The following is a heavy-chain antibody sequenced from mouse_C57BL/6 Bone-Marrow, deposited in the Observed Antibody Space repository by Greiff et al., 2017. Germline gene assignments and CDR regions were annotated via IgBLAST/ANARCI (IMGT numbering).Heavy chain of an antibody. CDR3: ARGLRQGFYFDY. Sequence: QVQLQQSGPELVKPGASVKISCKASGYAFSSSWMNWVKQRPGKGLEWIGRIYPGDGDTNYNGKFKGKATLTADKSSSTAYMQLSSLTCEDSAVYFCARGLRQGFYFDYWGQGTTLTVSS. CDR1: GYAFSSSW. V-gene: IGHV1-82*01. J-gene: IGHJ2*01. CDR2: IYPGDGDT. D-gene: IGHD2-4*01.